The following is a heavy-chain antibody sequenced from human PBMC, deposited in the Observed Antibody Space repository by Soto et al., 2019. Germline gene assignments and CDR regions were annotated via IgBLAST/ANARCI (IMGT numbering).Heavy chain of an antibody. Sequence: SLRLSCAASGFTFSSYGMHWVRQAPGKGLEWVAVIWYDGSNKYYADSVKGRFTISRDNSKNTLYLQMNSLRAEDTAVYYCARKTAVGYYYDSSGPIDYWGQGTLVTVSS. D-gene: IGHD3-22*01. CDR3: ARKTAVGYYYDSSGPIDY. CDR2: IWYDGSNK. CDR1: GFTFSSYG. J-gene: IGHJ4*02. V-gene: IGHV3-33*01.